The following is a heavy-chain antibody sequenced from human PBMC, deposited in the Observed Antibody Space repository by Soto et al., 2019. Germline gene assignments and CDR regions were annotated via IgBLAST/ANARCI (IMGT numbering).Heavy chain of an antibody. Sequence: QLHLVQSGAVVKKPGASVTVSCSASGYPVTAYYMHWVRQAPGRGLEWMGGINPATGAAKYTQTFQGRGTMTRDTSTSTAFMELSGLPSEDTAVFYCARGGGVGVAGSAAFDMWCQGTLVTVSS. J-gene: IGHJ3*02. D-gene: IGHD3-3*01. V-gene: IGHV1-2*02. CDR1: GYPVTAYY. CDR3: ARGGGVGVAGSAAFDM. CDR2: INPATGAA.